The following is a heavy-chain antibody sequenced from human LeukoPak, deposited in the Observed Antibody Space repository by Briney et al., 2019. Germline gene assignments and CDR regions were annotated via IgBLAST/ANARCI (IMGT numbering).Heavy chain of an antibody. CDR3: ARVRYQLLAVPGGHTSYYYYYGMGV. D-gene: IGHD2-2*01. CDR1: GGSISSYY. CDR2: IYYSGST. V-gene: IGHV4-59*01. Sequence: SETLSLTCTVSGGSISSYYWSWIRQPPGKGLEWIGYIYYSGSTNYNPSLKSRVTISVDTSKNQFSLKLSSVSAADTAVYYCARVRYQLLAVPGGHTSYYYYYGMGVWGQGTTVTVSS. J-gene: IGHJ6*02.